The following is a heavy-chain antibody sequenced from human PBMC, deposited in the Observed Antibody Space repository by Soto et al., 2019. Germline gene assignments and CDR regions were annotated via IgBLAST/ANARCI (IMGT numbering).Heavy chain of an antibody. Sequence: SETLCLTCTVSGGSISDYYWTWIRQPPGKGLEWIGYIHYSGSTNYNPSLKSRLTTLVDTSKNQFSLRLSSVTAADTAVYYCARKWGSSWSSLAPWGQGTLVTVSS. CDR1: GGSISDYY. CDR3: ARKWGSSWSSLAP. CDR2: IHYSGST. V-gene: IGHV4-59*08. J-gene: IGHJ5*02. D-gene: IGHD6-19*01.